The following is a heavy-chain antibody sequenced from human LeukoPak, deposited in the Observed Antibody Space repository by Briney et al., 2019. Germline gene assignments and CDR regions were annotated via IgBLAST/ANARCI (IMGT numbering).Heavy chain of an antibody. J-gene: IGHJ3*02. D-gene: IGHD3-3*01. CDR3: ARGLYYDFWSGYSTAFDI. V-gene: IGHV4-34*01. CDR1: GGSFSGYY. CDR2: INHSGST. Sequence: SDTLSLTCAVYGGSFSGYYWSWIRQPPGKGLEWIGEINHSGSTNYNPSLKSRVTISVDTSKNQFSLKLSSVTAADTAVYYCARGLYYDFWSGYSTAFDIWGQGTMVTVSS.